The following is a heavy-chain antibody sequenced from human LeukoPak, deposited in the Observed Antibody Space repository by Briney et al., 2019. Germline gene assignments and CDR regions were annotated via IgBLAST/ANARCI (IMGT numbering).Heavy chain of an antibody. Sequence: ASVKVSCKASGYTFTNYAISWVRQAPGQGLEWMGWISTYNGNTNHAQRFQGRVTMTTDTSTSTAYMELRGLRSDDTAVYYCARPYSSAAYWFDPWGQGTLVTVSS. CDR3: ARPYSSAAYWFDP. V-gene: IGHV1-18*01. J-gene: IGHJ5*02. CDR1: GYTFTNYA. D-gene: IGHD6-25*01. CDR2: ISTYNGNT.